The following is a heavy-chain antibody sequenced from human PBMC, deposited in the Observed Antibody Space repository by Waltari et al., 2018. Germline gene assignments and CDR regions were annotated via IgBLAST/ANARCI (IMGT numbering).Heavy chain of an antibody. D-gene: IGHD3-16*02. CDR1: GGSISSSNW. CDR2: IYHSGST. V-gene: IGHV4-4*02. J-gene: IGHJ5*02. CDR3: AREDYDYVWGSYRLNWFDP. Sequence: VQLQESGPGLVKPSGTLSLTCAVSGGSISSSNWWSWVRQPPGKGLEWIGEIYHSGSTNYNPSLKSRVTISVVKSKNQFSLKLSSVTAADTAVYYCAREDYDYVWGSYRLNWFDPWGQGTLVTVSS.